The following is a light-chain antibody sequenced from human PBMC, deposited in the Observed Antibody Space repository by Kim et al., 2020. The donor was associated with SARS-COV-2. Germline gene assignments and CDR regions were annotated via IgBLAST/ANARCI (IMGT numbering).Light chain of an antibody. CDR3: QQTYSTTRT. J-gene: IGKJ1*01. V-gene: IGKV1-39*01. CDR2: AAS. Sequence: AYVGDRGTITCRASQSMTNYLNWYQQKPGKAPKLLIYAASSLHTGVPSRFSGSGSGRDFTLTISNLQPEDFATYYCQQTYSTTRTFGQGTKVEIK. CDR1: QSMTNY.